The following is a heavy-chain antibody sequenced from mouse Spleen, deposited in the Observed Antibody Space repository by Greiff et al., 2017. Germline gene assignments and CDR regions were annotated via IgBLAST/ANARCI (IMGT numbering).Heavy chain of an antibody. CDR1: GYTFTGYT. Sequence: VQLQQSGAELARPGASVKMSCKASGYTFTGYTMHWVKQRPGKGLEWIGYINPSSGYTKYNQKFKDKATLTADKSSSTAYMQLSSLTSEDSAVYYCASESPWPRCFDYWGQGTPLTVSS. CDR3: ASESPWPRCFDY. J-gene: IGHJ2*01. V-gene: IGHV1-4*01. CDR2: INPSSGYT.